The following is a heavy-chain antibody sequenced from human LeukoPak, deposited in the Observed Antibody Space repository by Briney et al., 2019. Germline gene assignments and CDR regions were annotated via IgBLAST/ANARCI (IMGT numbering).Heavy chain of an antibody. CDR3: ARDHYDSSGYYFPNPDYYYYYYMDV. V-gene: IGHV7-4-1*02. Sequence: ASVKVSCKASGYTFTSYAMNWVRQAPGQGLEWMGWINTNTGNPTYAQGFTGRFVFSLDTSVSTAYLQISSLKAEDTAVYYCARDHYDSSGYYFPNPDYYYYYYMDVWGKGTTVTVSS. CDR2: INTNTGNP. D-gene: IGHD3-22*01. J-gene: IGHJ6*03. CDR1: GYTFTSYA.